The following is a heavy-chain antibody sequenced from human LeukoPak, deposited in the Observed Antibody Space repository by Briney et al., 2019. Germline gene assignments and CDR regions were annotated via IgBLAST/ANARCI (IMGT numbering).Heavy chain of an antibody. CDR3: ARELYYSNYEVEEEDWFDP. CDR1: GFTFSSYA. Sequence: GRSLRLSCAASGFTFSSYAMHWVRQAPGKGLEWVAVISYDGSNKYYADSVKGRFTISRDNSKNTLYLQMNSLRAEDTAVYYCARELYYSNYEVEEEDWFDPWGQGTLVTVSS. J-gene: IGHJ5*02. D-gene: IGHD4-11*01. V-gene: IGHV3-30*01. CDR2: ISYDGSNK.